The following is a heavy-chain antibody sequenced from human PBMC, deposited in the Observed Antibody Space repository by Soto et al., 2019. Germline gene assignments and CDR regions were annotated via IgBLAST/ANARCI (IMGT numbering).Heavy chain of an antibody. CDR1: GGSMSFYS. Sequence: SETLSLTCAVSGGSMSFYSWSWIRQPPGKGLEWIGYIHHSGDTDYNPSLKSRVTISVDRPQNQLSLKLTSVTTADTAVYYCVTVNIGRSGGWVPFDYWGQGIPVTVSS. CDR3: VTVNIGRSGGWVPFDY. D-gene: IGHD2-15*01. J-gene: IGHJ4*02. CDR2: IHHSGDT. V-gene: IGHV4-59*01.